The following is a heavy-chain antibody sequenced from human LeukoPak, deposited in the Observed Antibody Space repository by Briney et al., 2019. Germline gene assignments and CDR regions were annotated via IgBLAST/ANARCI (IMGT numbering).Heavy chain of an antibody. CDR1: GGSISSGGYY. CDR3: ARVSSPTGCSDL. Sequence: SQTLSLTCTVSGGSISSGGYYWSWIRQHPGKGLEWIGYIYYGGSTYYNPSLKSRVTISVDTSKNQFSLKLSSVTAADTAVYYCARVSSPTGCSDLWGQGTLVTVSS. V-gene: IGHV4-31*03. CDR2: IYYGGST. J-gene: IGHJ4*02. D-gene: IGHD2-8*02.